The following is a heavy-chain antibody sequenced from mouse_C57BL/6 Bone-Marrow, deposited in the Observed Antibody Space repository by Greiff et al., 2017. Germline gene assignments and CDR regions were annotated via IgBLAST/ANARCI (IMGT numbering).Heavy chain of an antibody. CDR2: IYPRSGNT. J-gene: IGHJ3*01. CDR3: ASTDGWFAY. V-gene: IGHV1-81*01. Sequence: VKVVESGAELARPGASVKLSCKASGYTFTSYGISWVKQRTGQGLEWIGEIYPRSGNTYYNEKFKGKATLTADKSSSTAYMELRSLTSEDSAVYFCASTDGWFAYWGQGTLVTVSA. CDR1: GYTFTSYG.